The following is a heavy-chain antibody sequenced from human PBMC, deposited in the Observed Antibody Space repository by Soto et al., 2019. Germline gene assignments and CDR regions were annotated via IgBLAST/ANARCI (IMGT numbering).Heavy chain of an antibody. Sequence: QVQLVQSGAEVKKSGASVKVSCKASGYTFTSYDINWVRQATGQGLEWMGWMNPNSGNTGYAQKFQGRVTRTRNTATSTAYMELSSLRYEDTAVYYCARERSAAGTGWFDPWGQGTLVTVSS. V-gene: IGHV1-8*01. D-gene: IGHD6-13*01. J-gene: IGHJ5*02. CDR1: GYTFTSYD. CDR3: ARERSAAGTGWFDP. CDR2: MNPNSGNT.